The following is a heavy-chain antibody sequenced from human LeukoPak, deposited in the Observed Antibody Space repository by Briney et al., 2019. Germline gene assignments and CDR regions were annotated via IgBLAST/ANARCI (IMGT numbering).Heavy chain of an antibody. CDR2: ISAYNGNT. V-gene: IGHV1-18*01. Sequence: APVKVSCKASGYTFTSYGISWVRQAPGQGLEWMGWISAYNGNTNYAQKLQGRVTMTTDTSTSTAYMELRSLRSDDTAVYYCARDRYSSSWYAANFDYWGQGTLVTVS. CDR1: GYTFTSYG. D-gene: IGHD6-13*01. J-gene: IGHJ4*02. CDR3: ARDRYSSSWYAANFDY.